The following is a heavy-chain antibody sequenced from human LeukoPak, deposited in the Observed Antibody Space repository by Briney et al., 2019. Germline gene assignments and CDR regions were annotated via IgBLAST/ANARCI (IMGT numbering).Heavy chain of an antibody. CDR3: ARRDYVWGSDRSYFDY. Sequence: SETLSLTCSASGYPASSGFYWGWIRQPPGKGLEWIGSIYHSGTTFYNASLQSRVSISVDTAKKNLSLKLSSLTAADTALYYCARRDYVWGSDRSYFDYWGLGTLVTASS. CDR1: GYPASSGFY. D-gene: IGHD3-16*02. J-gene: IGHJ4*02. V-gene: IGHV4-38-2*01. CDR2: IYHSGTT.